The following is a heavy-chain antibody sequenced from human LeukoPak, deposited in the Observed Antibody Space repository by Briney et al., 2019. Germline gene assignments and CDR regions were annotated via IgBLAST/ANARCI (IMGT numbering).Heavy chain of an antibody. V-gene: IGHV3-49*04. D-gene: IGHD3-22*01. J-gene: IGHJ4*02. Sequence: PGGSLRLSCAASGFTFSSYSMNWVRQAPGRGLEWVGFIRSKAYGGTTEYAASVKGRFTISRDDSKSIAYLQMNSLKTEDTAVYYCTRDSQYYYDSSGYYGNYWGQGTLVTVSS. CDR1: GFTFSSYS. CDR3: TRDSQYYYDSSGYYGNY. CDR2: IRSKAYGGTT.